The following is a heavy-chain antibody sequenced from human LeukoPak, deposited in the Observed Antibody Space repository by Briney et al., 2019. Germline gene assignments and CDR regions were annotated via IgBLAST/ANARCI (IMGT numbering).Heavy chain of an antibody. CDR2: INHSGST. CDR1: GGSISSYY. CDR3: ARGLRTVSGATTYYYYGMDV. Sequence: SSETLSLTCTVSGGSISSYYWSWIRQPPGKGLEWIGEINHSGSTNYNPSLKSRVTISVDTSKNQFSLKLSSVTAADTAVYYCARGLRTVSGATTYYYYGMDVWGQGTTVTVSS. J-gene: IGHJ6*02. D-gene: IGHD1-26*01. V-gene: IGHV4-34*01.